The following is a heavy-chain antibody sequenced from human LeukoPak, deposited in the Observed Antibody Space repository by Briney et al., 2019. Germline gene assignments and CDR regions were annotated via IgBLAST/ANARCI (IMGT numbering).Heavy chain of an antibody. CDR2: IIPIFGTA. CDR1: GGTFSSYA. V-gene: IGHV1-69*05. Sequence: SVKVSCKASGGTFSSYAISWVRQAPGQGLEWMGGIIPIFGTANYAQKFQGRVTITTDESTSTAYMELSSLRSEDTAVYYCARGNGYVLFTALVHYFDYWGQGTLVTVSS. CDR3: ARGNGYVLFTALVHYFDY. J-gene: IGHJ4*02. D-gene: IGHD2/OR15-2a*01.